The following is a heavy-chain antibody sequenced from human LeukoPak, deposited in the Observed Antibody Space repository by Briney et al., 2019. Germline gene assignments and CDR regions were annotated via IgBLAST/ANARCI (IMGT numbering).Heavy chain of an antibody. CDR2: ISGSGGST. CDR1: GFTFSSYA. V-gene: IGHV3-23*01. D-gene: IGHD3-9*01. Sequence: PGGSLRLSCAASGFTFSSYAMSWDRQAPGKGLEWVSAISGSGGSTYYADSVKGRFTISRDNSKNTLYLQMNGLRAEDTAVYYCAAAVQVDGFDYWGQGTLVTVSS. CDR3: AAAVQVDGFDY. J-gene: IGHJ4*02.